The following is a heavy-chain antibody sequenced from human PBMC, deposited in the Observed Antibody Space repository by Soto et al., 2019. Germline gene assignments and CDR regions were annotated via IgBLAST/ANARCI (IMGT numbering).Heavy chain of an antibody. Sequence: QVQLVESGGGVVQPGRSLRLSCAASGFTFSSYGMHWVRQAPGKGLEWVAVIWYDGSNKYYADSVKGRFPISRDNSKNDLYLHMNRLRAEDKSVYYCARDGGCRDGYTVGCNWFDPWGQGTLVTVSS. CDR1: GFTFSSYG. J-gene: IGHJ5*02. V-gene: IGHV3-33*01. CDR3: ARDGGCRDGYTVGCNWFDP. CDR2: IWYDGSNK. D-gene: IGHD5-12*01.